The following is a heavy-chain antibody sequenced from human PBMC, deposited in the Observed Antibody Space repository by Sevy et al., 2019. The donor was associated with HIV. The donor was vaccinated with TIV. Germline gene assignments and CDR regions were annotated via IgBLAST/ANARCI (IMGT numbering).Heavy chain of an antibody. Sequence: SETLSLTCTVSGGSISSYYWSWIRQPPGKGLEWIGYIYYSGNTNYNPSLKSRVTISVDTSKKQFSLKLSSVTAADTAVYYCARVEAKYYYDSSGYVFDYWGQGTLVTVSS. CDR2: IYYSGNT. D-gene: IGHD3-22*01. V-gene: IGHV4-59*01. CDR3: ARVEAKYYYDSSGYVFDY. CDR1: GGSISSYY. J-gene: IGHJ4*02.